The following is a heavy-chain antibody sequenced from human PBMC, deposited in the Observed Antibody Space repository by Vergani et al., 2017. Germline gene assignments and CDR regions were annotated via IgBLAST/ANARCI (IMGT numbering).Heavy chain of an antibody. CDR3: ARDTQLGSGGWYFDL. D-gene: IGHD7-27*01. J-gene: IGHJ2*01. CDR2: IIPIFGTA. CDR1: GGTFSSYA. Sequence: QVQLVQSGAEVKKPGSSVKVSCKASGGTFSSYAISWVRQAPGQGLEWMGGIIPIFGTANYAQKFQGRVTITADESTSTAYMELSSLRAEDTAVYYCARDTQLGSGGWYFDLWGRGTLGTVSS. V-gene: IGHV1-69*01.